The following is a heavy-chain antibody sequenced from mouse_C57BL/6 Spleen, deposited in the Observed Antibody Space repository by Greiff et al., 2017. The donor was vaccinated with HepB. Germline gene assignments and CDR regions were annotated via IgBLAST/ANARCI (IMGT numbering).Heavy chain of an antibody. CDR1: GYTFTSYW. V-gene: IGHV1-69*01. CDR3: ARGGIITTNAMDY. CDR2: IDPSDSYT. Sequence: QVQLKQPGAELVMPGASVKLSCKASGYTFTSYWMHWVKQRPGQGLEWIGEIDPSDSYTNYNQKFKGKSTLTVDKSSSTAYMQLSSLTSEDSAVYYCARGGIITTNAMDYWGQGTSVTVSS. D-gene: IGHD1-1*01. J-gene: IGHJ4*01.